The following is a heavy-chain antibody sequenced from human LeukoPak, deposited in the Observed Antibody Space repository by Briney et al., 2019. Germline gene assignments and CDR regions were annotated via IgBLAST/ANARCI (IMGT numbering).Heavy chain of an antibody. Sequence: PGGSLRLSCAASGFTFSDHYMSWIRQAPGKGLEWISYIRRSGDTIDYADSVKGRFTISRENANNSLYLQMNSLRADATAVYYCAGFHLNYGVVYWGQGTLVTVSS. V-gene: IGHV3-11*01. CDR1: GFTFSDHY. J-gene: IGHJ4*02. CDR2: IRRSGDTI. D-gene: IGHD1-7*01. CDR3: AGFHLNYGVVY.